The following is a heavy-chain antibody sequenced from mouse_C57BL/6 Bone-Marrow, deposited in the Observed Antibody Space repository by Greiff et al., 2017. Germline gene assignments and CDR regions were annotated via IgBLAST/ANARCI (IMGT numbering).Heavy chain of an antibody. D-gene: IGHD1-1*01. V-gene: IGHV1-64*01. CDR2: IHPNSGST. CDR3: ARSNYSWFAY. J-gene: IGHJ3*01. Sequence: QVQLQQPGAELVKPGASVKLSCKASGYTFTSYWMQWVKQRPGQGLEWIGKIHPNSGSTNYNEKFKGKATLTVDKSSSTAYMQLSSLTSEDSAVYYCARSNYSWFAYWGQGTLVTVSA. CDR1: GYTFTSYW.